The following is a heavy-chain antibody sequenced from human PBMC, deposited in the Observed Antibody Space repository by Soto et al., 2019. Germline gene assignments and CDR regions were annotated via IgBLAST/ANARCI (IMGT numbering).Heavy chain of an antibody. V-gene: IGHV4-61*01. CDR1: GGSASSGSYY. CDR2: IYYSGST. D-gene: IGHD3-22*01. CDR3: ARAGYYDSSGYYYFDY. J-gene: IGHJ4*02. Sequence: PSETLSLTCTVSGGSASSGSYYWSWIRQPPGKGLEWIGYIYYSGSTNYNPSLKSRVTISVDTSKNQFSLKLSSVTAADTAVYYCARAGYYDSSGYYYFDYWGQGTLVTVSS.